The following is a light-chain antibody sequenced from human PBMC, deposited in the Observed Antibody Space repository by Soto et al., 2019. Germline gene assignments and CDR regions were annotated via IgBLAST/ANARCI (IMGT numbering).Light chain of an antibody. CDR2: EVS. V-gene: IGLV2-14*01. Sequence: QSALTQPASVSGSPGQSITISCTGTSSDISAYDYVSWYQQHPGKAPKLMIFEVSDRPSGASIRFSGSKSGNTASLTISGLQTEDEADYYCSSYTDTGHVVFGRGTKLTVL. CDR1: SSDISAYDY. CDR3: SSYTDTGHVV. J-gene: IGLJ2*01.